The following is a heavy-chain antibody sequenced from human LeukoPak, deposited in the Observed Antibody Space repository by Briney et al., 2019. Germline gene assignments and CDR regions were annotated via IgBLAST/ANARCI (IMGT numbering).Heavy chain of an antibody. Sequence: GGSLRLSCAASGFTFSSYSMNWVRQAPGKGLEWVSSISSSSSYIYYADSVKGRFTISRDNAKNSLYLQMNSLRAEDTAVYYCATNPGNSGSYYHDYWGQGTLVTVSS. CDR1: GFTFSSYS. CDR2: ISSSSSYI. V-gene: IGHV3-21*01. CDR3: ATNPGNSGSYYHDY. J-gene: IGHJ4*02. D-gene: IGHD1-26*01.